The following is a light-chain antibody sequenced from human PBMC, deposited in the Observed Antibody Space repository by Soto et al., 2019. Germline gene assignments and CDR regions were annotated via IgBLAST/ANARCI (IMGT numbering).Light chain of an antibody. J-gene: IGLJ1*01. Sequence: QSVLTQPASVSGSPGQSITISCTGSGRDIGAYDYVSWYQQHPGKAPKLLIYVVKNRPSGVSYRFSASKSAFTASLTISGLQAEDEAHYYCSSYTTSYFYVFGPGTKVTVL. CDR1: GRDIGAYDY. CDR3: SSYTTSYFYV. V-gene: IGLV2-14*01. CDR2: VVK.